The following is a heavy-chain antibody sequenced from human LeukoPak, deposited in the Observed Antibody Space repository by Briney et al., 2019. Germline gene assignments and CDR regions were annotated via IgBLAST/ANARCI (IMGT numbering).Heavy chain of an antibody. D-gene: IGHD2-2*01. CDR2: IKQDGSEK. Sequence: GGSLRLSCAASGFTFNDYWMTWVRQAPGKGLEWVAHIKQDGSEKYYVDSLKGRFTNSRDNAKNSLFLQMNSLRAEDTAVYYCVRDCSSASLSSGCYYAMDVWGKGTTVTVSS. CDR1: GFTFNDYW. CDR3: VRDCSSASLSSGCYYAMDV. J-gene: IGHJ6*04. V-gene: IGHV3-7*03.